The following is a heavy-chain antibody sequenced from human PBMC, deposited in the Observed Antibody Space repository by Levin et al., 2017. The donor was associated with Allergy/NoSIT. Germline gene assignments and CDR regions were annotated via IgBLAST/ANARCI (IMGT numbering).Heavy chain of an antibody. CDR2: ISYDGSNK. CDR3: ARDCVAGSYYFDY. D-gene: IGHD6-19*01. CDR1: GFTFSSYA. V-gene: IGHV3-30-3*01. J-gene: IGHJ4*02. Sequence: GESLKISCAASGFTFSSYAMHWVRQAPGKGLEWVAVISYDGSNKYYADSVKGRFTISRDNSKNTLYLQMNSLRAEDTAVYYCARDCVAGSYYFDYWGQGTLVTVSS.